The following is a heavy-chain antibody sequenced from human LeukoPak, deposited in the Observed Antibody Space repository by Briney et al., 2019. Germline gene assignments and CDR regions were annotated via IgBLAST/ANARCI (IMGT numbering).Heavy chain of an antibody. Sequence: PGGSLRIPCTTFHLDVRHLAISAARQAPGKGLEWVSRISGSGRSPYSTDSMKGRFTLYRDNSNNTLYLQMTSLTAEDTATNYRVKGGLGKEVFDSWGQGTAVTVSS. D-gene: IGHD4-23*01. CDR1: HLDVRHLA. V-gene: IGHV3-23*01. CDR3: VKGGLGKEVFDS. J-gene: IGHJ4*02. CDR2: ISGSGRSP.